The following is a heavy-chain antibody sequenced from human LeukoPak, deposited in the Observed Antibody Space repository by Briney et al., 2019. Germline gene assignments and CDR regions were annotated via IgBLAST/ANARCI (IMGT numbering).Heavy chain of an antibody. CDR2: IYPGDSDT. J-gene: IGHJ6*02. CDR1: GYSFTSYW. CDR3: ARSENYYYYGMDV. Sequence: GESLKISCKGSGYSFTSYWIGWVRPMPGKGLEWTGIIYPGDSDTRYSPSFQGQVTISADKSISTAYLQWSSLKASDTAMYYCARSENYYYYGMDVWGQGTTVTVSS. V-gene: IGHV5-51*01.